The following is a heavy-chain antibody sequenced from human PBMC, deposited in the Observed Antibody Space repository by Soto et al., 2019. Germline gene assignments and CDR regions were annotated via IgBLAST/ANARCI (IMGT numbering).Heavy chain of an antibody. CDR2: IYYSRST. J-gene: IGHJ1*01. CDR1: GGSISSYY. Sequence: SETLSLTCTVSGGSISSYYCSWIRQPPGKGLEWIGYIYYSRSTNYNTSLKSRVTISVDTSKNQFSLKLSSVTAADTAVYYCARGTRYFEGGYFQHWGQGTLVTGSS. D-gene: IGHD3-3*01. CDR3: ARGTRYFEGGYFQH. V-gene: IGHV4-59*01.